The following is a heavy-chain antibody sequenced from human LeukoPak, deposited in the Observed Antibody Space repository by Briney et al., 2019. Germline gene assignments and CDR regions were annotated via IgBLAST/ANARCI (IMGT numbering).Heavy chain of an antibody. CDR3: ARDRCSSSSCYSDYYYGMDL. V-gene: IGHV4-31*03. CDR1: GGSISSGGYY. J-gene: IGHJ6*02. D-gene: IGHD2-2*02. Sequence: PSETLSLTCTVAGGSISSGGYYWNWVRQHPGKGLEWIGYIYYSGNTYYHPSLKSRVTISLDTSKNQFSLKLSSVTAADTAVYYCARDRCSSSSCYSDYYYGMDLWGQGTTVTVSS. CDR2: IYYSGNT.